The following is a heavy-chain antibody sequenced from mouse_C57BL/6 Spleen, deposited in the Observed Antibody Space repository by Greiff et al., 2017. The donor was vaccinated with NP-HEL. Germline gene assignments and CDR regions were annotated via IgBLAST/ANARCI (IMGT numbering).Heavy chain of an antibody. Sequence: EVKLMESGPGLVKPSQSLSLTCSVTGYSITSGYYWNWIRQFPGNKLEWMGYISYDGSNNYNPSLKNRISITRDTSKNQFFLKLNSVTTEDTATYYCATNWDEYFDVWGTGTTVTVSS. J-gene: IGHJ1*03. V-gene: IGHV3-6*01. D-gene: IGHD4-1*01. CDR2: ISYDGSN. CDR3: ATNWDEYFDV. CDR1: GYSITSGYY.